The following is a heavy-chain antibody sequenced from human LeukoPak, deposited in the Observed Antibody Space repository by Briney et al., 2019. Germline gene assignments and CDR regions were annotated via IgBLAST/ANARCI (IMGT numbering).Heavy chain of an antibody. D-gene: IGHD6-13*01. CDR3: ARHEQQLVFGWFDP. V-gene: IGHV4-34*01. J-gene: IGHJ5*02. CDR1: GGSFSGYY. CDR2: INHSGST. Sequence: KASETLSLTCAVYGGSFSGYYWSWIRQPPGKGLEWIGEINHSGSTNYNPSLKSRVTISVDTSKNQFSLKLSSVTAADTAVYYCARHEQQLVFGWFDPWGQGTLVTVSS.